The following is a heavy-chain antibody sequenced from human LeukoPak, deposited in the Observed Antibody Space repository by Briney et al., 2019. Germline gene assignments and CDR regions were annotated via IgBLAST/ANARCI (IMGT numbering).Heavy chain of an antibody. Sequence: SETLSLTCAVYGGSFSGYYWSWIRQPPGKGLDWIGYGVYPESTNYNPSLKSRVTISVDTSKRQFSLQLRSVTAADTAIYYCARDNWGSLDYWGQGILVTVSS. CDR2: GVYPEST. J-gene: IGHJ4*02. V-gene: IGHV4-59*01. D-gene: IGHD7-27*01. CDR1: GGSFSGYY. CDR3: ARDNWGSLDY.